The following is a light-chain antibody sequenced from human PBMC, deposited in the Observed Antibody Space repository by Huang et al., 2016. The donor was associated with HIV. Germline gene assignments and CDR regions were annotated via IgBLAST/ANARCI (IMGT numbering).Light chain of an antibody. V-gene: IGKV1-16*01. CDR2: ASS. CDR3: QHYKTYPLT. J-gene: IGKJ2*01. CDR1: QDISNY. Sequence: DIQMTQSPSSLSASVGDRVTITCRASQDISNYLVWFQQNTGKAPKVLIYASSTLQTGVPSRFSGRGSGTDFTLTINSLQPEDFATYYCQHYKTYPLTFGQGTKLEIK.